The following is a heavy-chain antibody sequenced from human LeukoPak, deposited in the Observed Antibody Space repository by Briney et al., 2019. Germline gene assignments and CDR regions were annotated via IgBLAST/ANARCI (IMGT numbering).Heavy chain of an antibody. CDR3: ARDRDKKWTTVTHDY. Sequence: ASVKVFCKASGYTFTSYGISWVRQAPGQGLEWMGWISAYNGNTNYAQKLQGRVTMTTDTSTSTAYMELRSLRSDDTAVYYCARDRDKKWTTVTHDYWGQGTLVTVSS. CDR2: ISAYNGNT. CDR1: GYTFTSYG. V-gene: IGHV1-18*01. J-gene: IGHJ4*02. D-gene: IGHD4-17*01.